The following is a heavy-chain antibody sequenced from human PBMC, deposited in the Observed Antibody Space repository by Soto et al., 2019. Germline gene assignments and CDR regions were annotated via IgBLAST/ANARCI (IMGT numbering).Heavy chain of an antibody. V-gene: IGHV5-51*01. CDR2: IYPGDSDT. CDR1: GNSFTPYW. CDR3: ARVYSSGSDY. D-gene: IGHD6-19*01. Sequence: PWEFLTIPCTCSGNSFTPYWIGWVRQMPGKGLEWMGIIYPGDSDTKYSPSFQGQVTISADKSINTAYLQWSSLQASDSAMYYCARVYSSGSDYWGQGTLVTVSS. J-gene: IGHJ4*02.